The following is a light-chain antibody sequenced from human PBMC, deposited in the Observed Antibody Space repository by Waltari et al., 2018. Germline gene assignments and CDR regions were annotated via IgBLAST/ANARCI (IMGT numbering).Light chain of an antibody. Sequence: QSALTQPASVSGSPGQSIPISCTGTSSDVGGYNYVSWYQQHPGKAPKLMIYDVSKRPSGVSNRFSGSKSGNTASLTISGLQAEDEADYYCCSYAGSSTSHVVFGGGTKLTVL. CDR2: DVS. CDR3: CSYAGSSTSHVV. J-gene: IGLJ2*01. V-gene: IGLV2-23*02. CDR1: SSDVGGYNY.